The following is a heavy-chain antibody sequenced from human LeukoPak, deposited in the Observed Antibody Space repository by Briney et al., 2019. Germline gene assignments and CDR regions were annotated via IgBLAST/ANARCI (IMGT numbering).Heavy chain of an antibody. CDR2: FYYSGST. Sequence: SETLSLTCTVSGGSISSSSYYWGWIRQPPGKGLEWIGSFYYSGSTYYNPSLKSRATISVDTSTNQFSLKLSSVTATDTAVYYCARRRSGNSYVDYWGQGTLVTVSS. CDR3: ARRRSGNSYVDY. D-gene: IGHD5-18*01. V-gene: IGHV4-39*01. J-gene: IGHJ4*02. CDR1: GGSISSSSYY.